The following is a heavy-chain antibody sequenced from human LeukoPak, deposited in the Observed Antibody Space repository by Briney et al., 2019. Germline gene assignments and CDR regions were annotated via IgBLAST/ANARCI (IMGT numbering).Heavy chain of an antibody. J-gene: IGHJ6*02. CDR1: GGSISSSSYY. V-gene: IGHV4-39*07. Sequence: SETLSLTCTVSGGSISSSSYYWGWIRQPPGKGLEWIGSIYYSGSTYYNPSLKSRVTISVDTSKNQFSLKLSSVTAADTAVYYCARDDYYDSSGYLQPYYYYYGMDVWGQGTTVTVSS. CDR2: IYYSGST. D-gene: IGHD3-22*01. CDR3: ARDDYYDSSGYLQPYYYYYGMDV.